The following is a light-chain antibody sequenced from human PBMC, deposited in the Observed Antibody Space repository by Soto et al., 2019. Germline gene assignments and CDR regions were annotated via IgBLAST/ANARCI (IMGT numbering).Light chain of an antibody. CDR2: AAS. CDR3: QQSYSTPT. V-gene: IGKV1-39*01. Sequence: DRVTITCRSSQSISSSLNWYQHKPGKAPNLLLYAASSLQSGVPSRFSGSGSGTEFTLTISSLQPEDFATYYCQQSYSTPTFDQGTKVDI. CDR1: QSISSS. J-gene: IGKJ1*01.